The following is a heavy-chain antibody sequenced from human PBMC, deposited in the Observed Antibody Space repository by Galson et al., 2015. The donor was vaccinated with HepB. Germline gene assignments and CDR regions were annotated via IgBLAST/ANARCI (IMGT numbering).Heavy chain of an antibody. V-gene: IGHV6-1*01. CDR2: TYYRSKWYN. Sequence: CAISGDSVSTNIVAWNWIRQSPSRGLEWLGRTYYRSKWYNDYAVSVQRRITINPDTSRNQFSLQLNSVTPEDTGVYYCTRGRHLARGMDVWGQGTTVTVSS. J-gene: IGHJ6*02. D-gene: IGHD5-12*01. CDR3: TRGRHLARGMDV. CDR1: GDSVSTNIVA.